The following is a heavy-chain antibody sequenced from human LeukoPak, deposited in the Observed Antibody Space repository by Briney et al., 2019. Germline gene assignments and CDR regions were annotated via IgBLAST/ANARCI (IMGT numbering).Heavy chain of an antibody. Sequence: PGRSLRLSCAASGFTFSSYAMHWVRQAPGKGLEWVAVISYDGSNKYYADSVKGRFTISRDNSKNTLYLQMNSLRAEDTAVYYCAKGVGSSYSSGWYGWFDPWGQGTLVTVSS. J-gene: IGHJ5*02. CDR1: GFTFSSYA. V-gene: IGHV3-30-3*01. CDR2: ISYDGSNK. D-gene: IGHD6-19*01. CDR3: AKGVGSSYSSGWYGWFDP.